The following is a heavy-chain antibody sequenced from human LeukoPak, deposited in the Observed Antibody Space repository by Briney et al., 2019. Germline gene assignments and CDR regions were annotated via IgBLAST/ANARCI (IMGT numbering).Heavy chain of an antibody. Sequence: SSETLSLTCAVYGGSFSGYYWSWIRQPPGKGLEWIGEINHSGSTNYNPSLKSRVTISVDTSKNQFSLKLSSVTAADTAVYYCARGPLRFLEWLPGGWFDPWGQGTLVTVSS. CDR2: INHSGST. D-gene: IGHD3-3*01. CDR1: GGSFSGYY. J-gene: IGHJ5*02. V-gene: IGHV4-34*01. CDR3: ARGPLRFLEWLPGGWFDP.